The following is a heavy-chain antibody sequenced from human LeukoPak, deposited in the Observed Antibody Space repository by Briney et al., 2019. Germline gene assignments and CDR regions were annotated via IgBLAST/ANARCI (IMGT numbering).Heavy chain of an antibody. J-gene: IGHJ4*02. D-gene: IGHD2-15*01. Sequence: SQTLSLTCAISGEPVSRDNAAWNWIRQSPTGGLEWLGRTYYRSKWFNDYAVSLRGRININADTSKNQFSLQLNSVTPEDTAVYYCARDWSYCSGGNCFYYFDYWGQGTLVTVSS. CDR2: TYYRSKWFN. V-gene: IGHV6-1*01. CDR3: ARDWSYCSGGNCFYYFDY. CDR1: GEPVSRDNAA.